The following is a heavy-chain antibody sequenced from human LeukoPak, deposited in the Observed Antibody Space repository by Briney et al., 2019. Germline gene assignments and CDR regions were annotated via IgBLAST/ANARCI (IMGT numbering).Heavy chain of an antibody. V-gene: IGHV4-4*07. D-gene: IGHD6-6*01. J-gene: IGHJ4*02. CDR2: IHASGST. Sequence: SETLSLTCTVSGGSIGSYYWSWIRQPAGKGLEWIGRIHASGSTDYNPSPESRVTMSVDTSKSQFSLRLSSVTAADTAVYYCAREGSMTARPFVSIDYWGQGTLVTVSS. CDR3: AREGSMTARPFVSIDY. CDR1: GGSIGSYY.